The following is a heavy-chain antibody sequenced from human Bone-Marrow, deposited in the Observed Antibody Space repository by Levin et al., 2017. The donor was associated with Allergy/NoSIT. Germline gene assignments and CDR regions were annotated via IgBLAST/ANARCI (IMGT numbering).Heavy chain of an antibody. CDR2: IDGDGATT. V-gene: IGHV3-74*01. D-gene: IGHD7-27*01. J-gene: IGHJ4*02. CDR1: GFTFSKYW. Sequence: GGSLRLSCAASGFTFSKYWMHWVRQAPGKGLVWVSRIDGDGATTAHADSMKGRFTISRDNAKNTLYLQMNSLRAEDTAVYYCVRLSTGDSKDYWGPGTLVTVSS. CDR3: VRLSTGDSKDY.